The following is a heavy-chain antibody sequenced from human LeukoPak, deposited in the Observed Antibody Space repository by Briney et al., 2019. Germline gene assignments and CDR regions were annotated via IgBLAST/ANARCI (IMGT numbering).Heavy chain of an antibody. D-gene: IGHD3-22*01. CDR3: ARLNYYDSSGSPGHGNY. V-gene: IGHV4-59*01. CDR1: GGSIGSYY. Sequence: SETLSLTCTVSGGSIGSYYWSWIRQPPGKGLEWIGYIYYSGSTNYNPSLKSRVTISVDTSKNQFSLKLSSVTAADTAVYYCARLNYYDSSGSPGHGNYWGQGTLVTVSS. CDR2: IYYSGST. J-gene: IGHJ4*02.